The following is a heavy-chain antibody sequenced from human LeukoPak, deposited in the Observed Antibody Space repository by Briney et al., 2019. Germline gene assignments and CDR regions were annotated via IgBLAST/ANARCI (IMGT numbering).Heavy chain of an antibody. D-gene: IGHD2-15*01. V-gene: IGHV3-48*04. CDR3: ARLGYCSGGSCYWGGGPRGIFDY. J-gene: IGHJ4*02. CDR1: GFTFSSYS. CDR2: ISSSSSTI. Sequence: GGSLRLSCAASGFTFSSYSMNWVRQAPGKGLEWVSYISSSSSTIYYADSVKGRFTISRDNAKNSLYLQMNSLRAEDTAVYYCARLGYCSGGSCYWGGGPRGIFDYWGQGTLVTVSS.